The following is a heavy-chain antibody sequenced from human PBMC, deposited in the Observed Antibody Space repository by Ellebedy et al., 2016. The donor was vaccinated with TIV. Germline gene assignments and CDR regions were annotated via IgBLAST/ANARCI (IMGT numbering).Heavy chain of an antibody. CDR3: AKGYGDHGGWFATGMDV. CDR2: ISYDGSNK. D-gene: IGHD3-10*01. Sequence: GESLKISXAASGFTFSSYAMHWVRQAPGKGLEWVAVISYDGSNKYYADSVKGRFTISRDNSKNTLYLQMNSLRAEDTAVYYGAKGYGDHGGWFATGMDVWGQGTTVTVSS. V-gene: IGHV3-30-3*01. CDR1: GFTFSSYA. J-gene: IGHJ6*02.